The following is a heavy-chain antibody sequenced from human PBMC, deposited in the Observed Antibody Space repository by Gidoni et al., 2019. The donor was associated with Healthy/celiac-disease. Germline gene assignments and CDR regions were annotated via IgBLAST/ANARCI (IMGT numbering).Heavy chain of an antibody. CDR3: ARGHRDYMGDY. J-gene: IGHJ4*02. D-gene: IGHD4-4*01. CDR2: INHSGST. Sequence: QVQLQQWGAGLLKPSETLSLTCAVYGGSFSGYYWSWIRQPPGKGLEWIGEINHSGSTNYNPSLKSRVTISVDTSKNQFSLKLSSVTAADTAVYYCARGHRDYMGDYWGQGTLVTVSS. V-gene: IGHV4-34*01. CDR1: GGSFSGYY.